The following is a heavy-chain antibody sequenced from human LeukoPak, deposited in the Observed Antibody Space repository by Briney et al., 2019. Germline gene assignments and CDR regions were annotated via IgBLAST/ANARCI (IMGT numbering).Heavy chain of an antibody. CDR2: ISYSGST. J-gene: IGHJ6*02. CDR1: GGSINNYY. D-gene: IGHD3-10*01. Sequence: SETLSLTCTVSGGSINNYYWSWIRQPPGKGLEWIGYISYSGSTNYNPSLKSRVTISVDTSKNHFSLKLSSVTAADTAVYYCAREAVAGGSGSNYYYYGVDVWGQGTTVTVSS. V-gene: IGHV4-59*01. CDR3: AREAVAGGSGSNYYYYGVDV.